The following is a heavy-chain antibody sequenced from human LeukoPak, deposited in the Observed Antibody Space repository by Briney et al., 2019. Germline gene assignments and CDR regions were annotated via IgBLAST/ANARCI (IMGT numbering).Heavy chain of an antibody. V-gene: IGHV3-21*01. CDR1: GFTFSSYS. J-gene: IGHJ4*02. D-gene: IGHD3-22*01. CDR3: ARDSFDSSGSPYYFDY. Sequence: GSLRLSCAASGFTFSSYSMNWVRQAPGKGLEWVSSISSSSSYIYYADSVKGRFTISRDNAKNSLYLQMNSLRAEDTAVYYCARDSFDSSGSPYYFDYWGQGTLVTVSS. CDR2: ISSSSSYI.